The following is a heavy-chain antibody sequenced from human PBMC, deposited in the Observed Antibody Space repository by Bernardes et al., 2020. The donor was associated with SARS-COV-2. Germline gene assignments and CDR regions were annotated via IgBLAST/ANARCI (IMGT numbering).Heavy chain of an antibody. V-gene: IGHV4-39*01. D-gene: IGHD4-17*01. Sequence: SETLYLTCSVSGDSITSNNYFWDWVRQSTGQGLEWIGSVFYSGSAHHNPSLKSRASLSVDTSKNQFSLILSSVTAADTAVYFCAGHRDSETTANFDYWGQGTLVTVSS. CDR3: AGHRDSETTANFDY. J-gene: IGHJ4*01. CDR1: GDSITSNNYF. CDR2: VFYSGSA.